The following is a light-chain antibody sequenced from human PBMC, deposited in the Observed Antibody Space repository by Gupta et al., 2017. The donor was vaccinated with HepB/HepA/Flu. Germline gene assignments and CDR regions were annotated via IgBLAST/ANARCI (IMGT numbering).Light chain of an antibody. J-gene: IGLJ3*02. CDR2: SNN. CDR3: AAWHDSLNGRV. Sequence: QSVLTQPPSASWTPGQRVTISCSGSSSNIGSNTVTWYQQLPGTAPKLLIYSNNQRPSGVPDRFSGSKSGTSASLTISGLQAEDEADYYCAAWHDSLNGRVFGGGTKLTVL. V-gene: IGLV1-44*01. CDR1: SSNIGSNT.